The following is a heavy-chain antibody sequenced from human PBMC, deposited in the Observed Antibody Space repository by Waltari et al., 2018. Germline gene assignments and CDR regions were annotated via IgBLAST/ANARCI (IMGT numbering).Heavy chain of an antibody. Sequence: EVQLVETGGGLIQPGGSLRLSCAASGFTVSSNYMSWVRQAPGKGLEWVSVIYSGGRTYYADSVKGRFTISRDNSKNTLYLQMNSLRAEDTAVYYCARDRHSSSWPGGLDYWGQGTLVTVSS. CDR2: IYSGGRT. V-gene: IGHV3-53*02. D-gene: IGHD6-13*01. J-gene: IGHJ4*02. CDR3: ARDRHSSSWPGGLDY. CDR1: GFTVSSNY.